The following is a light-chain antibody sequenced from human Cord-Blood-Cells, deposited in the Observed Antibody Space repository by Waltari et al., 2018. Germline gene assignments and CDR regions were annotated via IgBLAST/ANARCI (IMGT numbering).Light chain of an antibody. V-gene: IGKV1-9*01. CDR3: QQLNSYPWT. CDR1: QGISSY. Sequence: DIQLTQSPSFLSASVGDRVTITCRASQGISSYLAWYQQKPGKAPKLLICAASTLQSGVPSRCSGSGSGTEFTLTISSLQPEDFATYYCQQLNSYPWTFGQGTKVEIK. CDR2: AAS. J-gene: IGKJ1*01.